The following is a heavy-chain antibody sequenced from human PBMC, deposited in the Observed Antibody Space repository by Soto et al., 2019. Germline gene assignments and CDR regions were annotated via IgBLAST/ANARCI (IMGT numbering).Heavy chain of an antibody. J-gene: IGHJ3*02. V-gene: IGHV1-2*02. CDR1: VYTFTAHY. CDR3: ARERFSSSWWREAFDI. Sequence: GSVKVSCKASVYTFTAHYIQWVRQAPGQGLEWMGWINPISGFANYAQKFQGRVTLTRDTSISTVYLDLSRLLSDDTAVYYCARERFSSSWWREAFDIWGQGTLVTVSS. D-gene: IGHD6-13*01. CDR2: INPISGFA.